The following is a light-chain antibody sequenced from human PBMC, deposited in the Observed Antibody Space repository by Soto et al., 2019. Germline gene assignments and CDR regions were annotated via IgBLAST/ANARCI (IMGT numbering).Light chain of an antibody. CDR2: DAS. CDR1: QTVSANY. CDR3: QQYGDSRQLT. V-gene: IGKV3-20*01. J-gene: IGKJ4*01. Sequence: EVVLTQSPGTLALSPGDTTTLSCRASQTVSANYLAWYQQTPGQAPRLLIYDASRRATGTPDRFTGSGSGTDFTLTIRRLEPEDFALYYCQQYGDSRQLTFGGGTKLEIK.